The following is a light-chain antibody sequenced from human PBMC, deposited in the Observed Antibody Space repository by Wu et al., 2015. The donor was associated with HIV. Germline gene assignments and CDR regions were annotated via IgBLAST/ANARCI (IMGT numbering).Light chain of an antibody. Sequence: AIQMTQSPSSLSASVGDRVTVTCRASQGIGNDLGWYQQKPGKAPKLLIYAASSLQSGVPSRFSGSGSGTDFTLIISSLQPEDFATYYCLQDYNYPWTFGQGTKVEIK. J-gene: IGKJ1*01. V-gene: IGKV1-6*01. CDR3: LQDYNYPWT. CDR2: AAS. CDR1: QGIGND.